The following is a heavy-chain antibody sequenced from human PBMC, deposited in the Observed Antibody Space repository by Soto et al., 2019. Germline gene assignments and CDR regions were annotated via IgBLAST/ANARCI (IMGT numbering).Heavy chain of an antibody. CDR3: ATWHEREHAYDV. V-gene: IGHV3-53*01. D-gene: IGHD1-1*01. Sequence: GGSLRLSCAAFGFTISGKKYVAWVRHAPGKGLEWVSALYDLDGSFYAASVKGRFTTSSDSSKTTVYLQMNDLRPDDTAVYYCATWHEREHAYDVWGQGTTVTVSS. J-gene: IGHJ3*01. CDR2: LYDLDGS. CDR1: GFTISGKKY.